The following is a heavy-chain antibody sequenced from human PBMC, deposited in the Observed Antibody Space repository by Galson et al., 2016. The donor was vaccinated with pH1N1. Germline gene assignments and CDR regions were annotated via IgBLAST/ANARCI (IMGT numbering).Heavy chain of an antibody. D-gene: IGHD1-26*01. Sequence: ETLSLTCTVSGGSVSNNYYSWIRQSPGKGLEWIAYIYYNGNTKYNPSLKSRVTISLDTSKNQVSLNLTSVTAADTAIYYCAKEGASRSAAYFESWGQGALVTVSS. V-gene: IGHV4-59*02. J-gene: IGHJ4*02. CDR3: AKEGASRSAAYFES. CDR2: IYYNGNT. CDR1: GGSVSNNY.